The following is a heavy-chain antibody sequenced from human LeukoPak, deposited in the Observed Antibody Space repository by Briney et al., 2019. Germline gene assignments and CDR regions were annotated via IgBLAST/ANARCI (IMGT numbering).Heavy chain of an antibody. V-gene: IGHV3-23*01. Sequence: GGALRLSCAASGFTFSPSAISWVRQAPGKGLEWVSTITSIGVNTYYADSVKGRFTISRDNSKNTLYLQMNSLRAEDTALYYCAKDAKVLAYFDYWGHGALVTVSS. CDR1: GFTFSPSA. J-gene: IGHJ4*01. CDR2: ITSIGVNT. CDR3: AKDAKVLAYFDY.